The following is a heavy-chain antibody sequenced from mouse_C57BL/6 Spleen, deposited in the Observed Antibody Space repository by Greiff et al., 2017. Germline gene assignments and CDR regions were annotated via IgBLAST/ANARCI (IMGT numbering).Heavy chain of an antibody. V-gene: IGHV1-82*01. CDR2: IYPGAGDT. Sequence: QVQLKESGPELVKPGASVKISCKASGYAFSSSWMNWVKQRPGKGLEWIGRIYPGAGDTKYNGKFKGKATLTADNSSSTAYMQLSSLTSEDAAVYFCARAILYFDYWGQGTTLTVSS. J-gene: IGHJ2*01. CDR1: GYAFSSSW. CDR3: ARAILYFDY.